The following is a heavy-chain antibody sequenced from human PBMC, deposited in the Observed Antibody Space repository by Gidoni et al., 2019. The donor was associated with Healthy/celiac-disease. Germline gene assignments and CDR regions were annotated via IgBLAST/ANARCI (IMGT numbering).Heavy chain of an antibody. CDR1: GSSFTSYW. Sequence: EVQLVQSGAEVKKPGESLQISCQGSGSSFTSYWIGWGRQMPGKGLEWMGIIYPGDSDTRYSPSFQGQVTISADKSISTAYLQWSSLKASDTAMYYCARVDLRCSSTSCYPWGDAFDIWGQGTMVTVSS. J-gene: IGHJ3*02. D-gene: IGHD2-2*01. CDR3: ARVDLRCSSTSCYPWGDAFDI. V-gene: IGHV5-51*01. CDR2: IYPGDSDT.